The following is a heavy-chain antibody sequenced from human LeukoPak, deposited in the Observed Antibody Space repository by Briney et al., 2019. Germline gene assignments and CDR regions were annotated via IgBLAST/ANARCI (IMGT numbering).Heavy chain of an antibody. V-gene: IGHV4-39*07. CDR2: IYYSGST. D-gene: IGHD6-19*01. CDR1: GGSISGSSYY. Sequence: PSETLSLTCTVSGGSISGSSYYWGWIRQPPGKGLEWIGSIYYSGSTYYNPSLKSRVTISVDTSMNQFSLKLSSVTAADTAVYYCARLGSSGWYINWFDPWGQGTLVTVSS. J-gene: IGHJ5*02. CDR3: ARLGSSGWYINWFDP.